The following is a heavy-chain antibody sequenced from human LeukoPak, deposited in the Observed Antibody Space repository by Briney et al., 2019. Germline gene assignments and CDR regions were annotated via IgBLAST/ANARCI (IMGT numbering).Heavy chain of an antibody. V-gene: IGHV4-59*10. Sequence: SETLSLTCAVYGGSFSGYYWSWIRQPAGKGLEWIGRIYTSGSTNYNPSLKSRVTMSVDTSKNQFSLKLSSVTAADTAVYYCASEYYGPGSYFFDYWGQGTLVTVSS. D-gene: IGHD3-10*01. CDR1: GGSFSGYY. J-gene: IGHJ4*02. CDR3: ASEYYGPGSYFFDY. CDR2: IYTSGST.